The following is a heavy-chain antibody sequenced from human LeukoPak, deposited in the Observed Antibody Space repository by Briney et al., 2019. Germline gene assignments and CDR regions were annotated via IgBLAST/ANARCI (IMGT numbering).Heavy chain of an antibody. CDR2: IIPIFGTA. D-gene: IGHD1-26*01. CDR1: GGTFSSYA. Sequence: GASVKVSCKASGGTFSSYAISWVRQAPGQGLEWMGGIIPIFGTANYAQKFQGSVTITTDESTSTAYMELSSLRSEDTAVYYCAVVGATYYYYYYMDVWGKGTTVTVSS. J-gene: IGHJ6*03. CDR3: AVVGATYYYYYYMDV. V-gene: IGHV1-69*05.